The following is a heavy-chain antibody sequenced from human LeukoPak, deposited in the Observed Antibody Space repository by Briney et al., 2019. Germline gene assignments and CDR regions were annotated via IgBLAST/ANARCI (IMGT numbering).Heavy chain of an antibody. Sequence: ASVKVSCKASGYTFTGYYMHCVRQAPGQGLEWMGWINPNSGGTNYAQKFQGRVTMTRDTSISTAYMELSRLRSDDTAVYYCARDVNSNGIAAATAGWFDPWGQGTLVTVSS. J-gene: IGHJ5*02. CDR2: INPNSGGT. V-gene: IGHV1-2*02. CDR1: GYTFTGYY. D-gene: IGHD6-13*01. CDR3: ARDVNSNGIAAATAGWFDP.